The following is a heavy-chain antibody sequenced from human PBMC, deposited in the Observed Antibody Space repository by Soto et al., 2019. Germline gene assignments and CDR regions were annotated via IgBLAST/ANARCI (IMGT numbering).Heavy chain of an antibody. D-gene: IGHD5-12*01. Sequence: GESRKISCEGSGYSFSTYWINWVRQLPGKGLEWMGQIDLSDSYVNYSPSFQGHVTISADQSINTAYLQWRSLKASDTAMYYCARQGYSGYDFKGSLFDPSGQGTTVTVSS. CDR3: ARQGYSGYDFKGSLFDP. CDR1: GYSFSTYW. V-gene: IGHV5-10-1*01. J-gene: IGHJ5*02. CDR2: IDLSDSYV.